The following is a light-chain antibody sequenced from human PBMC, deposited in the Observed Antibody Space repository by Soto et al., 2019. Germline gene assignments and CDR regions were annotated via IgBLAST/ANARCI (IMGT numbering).Light chain of an antibody. Sequence: QSVLTQPPSASGSPGQSVTISCTGTSSDIGAYIHVSWYQQHPGKPPKLVIYEFSKRPSGVPDRFSGSKSGNTASLTVSGLQDEDEANYYCSSYAGSNNHVIFGGGTKLTVL. CDR3: SSYAGSNNHVI. V-gene: IGLV2-8*01. CDR2: EFS. J-gene: IGLJ2*01. CDR1: SSDIGAYIH.